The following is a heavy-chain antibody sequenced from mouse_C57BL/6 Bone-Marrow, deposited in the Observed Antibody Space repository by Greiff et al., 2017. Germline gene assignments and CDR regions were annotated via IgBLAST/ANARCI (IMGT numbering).Heavy chain of an antibody. CDR1: GYTFTNYW. V-gene: IGHV1-63*01. CDR3: ARWAYYSNYFDY. Sequence: VQLQQSGAELVRPGTSVKMSCKASGYTFTNYWISWAKQRPGHGLEWIGDIYPGGGYTNYNEKFKGKATLTADKSSSTAYMQFSSLTSEDSAIYYCARWAYYSNYFDYWGQGTTLTVSS. J-gene: IGHJ2*01. D-gene: IGHD2-5*01. CDR2: IYPGGGYT.